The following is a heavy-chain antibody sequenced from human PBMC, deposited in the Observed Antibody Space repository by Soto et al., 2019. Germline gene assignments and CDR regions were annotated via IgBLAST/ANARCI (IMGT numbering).Heavy chain of an antibody. D-gene: IGHD3-10*01. CDR3: AREYHDSADY. V-gene: IGHV1-3*01. Sequence: VASVKVACKASGYTFISNAVQWVRQAPGQRLEWMGWINGGDAHTEYSQRFQGRVTLSRDTSATTVYMELSSLRSEDTAVYYCAREYHDSADYCGKGSPVTVSA. J-gene: IGHJ4*01. CDR2: INGGDAHT. CDR1: GYTFISNA.